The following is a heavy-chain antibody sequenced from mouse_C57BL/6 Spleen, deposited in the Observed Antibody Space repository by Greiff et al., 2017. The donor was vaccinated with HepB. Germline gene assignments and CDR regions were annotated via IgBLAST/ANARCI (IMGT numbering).Heavy chain of an antibody. V-gene: IGHV10-1*01. D-gene: IGHD2-4*01. J-gene: IGHJ3*01. CDR3: VRDYDYGGETY. CDR2: IRSKSNNYAT. CDR1: GFSFNTYA. Sequence: DVMLVESGGGLVQPKGSLKLSCAASGFSFNTYAMNWVRQAPGKGLEWVARIRSKSNNYATYYADSVKDRFTISRDDSESMLYLQMNNLKTEDTAMYYCVRDYDYGGETYWGQGTLVTVSA.